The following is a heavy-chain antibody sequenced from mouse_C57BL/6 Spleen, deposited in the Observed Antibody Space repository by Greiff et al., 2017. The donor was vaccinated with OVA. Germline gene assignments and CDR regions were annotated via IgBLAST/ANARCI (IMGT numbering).Heavy chain of an antibody. J-gene: IGHJ2*01. CDR1: GYAFSSSW. Sequence: VQLQQSGPELVKPGASVKISCKASGYAFSSSWMNWVKQRPGKGLEWIGRIYPGDGDTNYNGKFKGKATLTADKSSSTAYMQLSSLTSEDSAVYCCARWAYYSNSFDYWGQGTTLTVSS. V-gene: IGHV1-82*01. D-gene: IGHD2-5*01. CDR3: ARWAYYSNSFDY. CDR2: IYPGDGDT.